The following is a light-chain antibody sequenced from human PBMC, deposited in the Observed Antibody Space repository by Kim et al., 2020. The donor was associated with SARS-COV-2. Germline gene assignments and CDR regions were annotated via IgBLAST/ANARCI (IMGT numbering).Light chain of an antibody. V-gene: IGLV1-47*01. Sequence: GQRVTLSCCGSNSNIGNNYVYGYQHLPGTAPALLIYRNKQRRSGVPDRFSGSKSGTSASLAISGLRSEDEADYYCALWDDSLNGPVFGGGTQLTVL. CDR3: ALWDDSLNGPV. CDR1: NSNIGNNY. CDR2: RNK. J-gene: IGLJ3*02.